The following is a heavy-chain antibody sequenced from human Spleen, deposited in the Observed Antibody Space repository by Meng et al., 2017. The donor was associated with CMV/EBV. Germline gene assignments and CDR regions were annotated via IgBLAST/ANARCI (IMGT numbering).Heavy chain of an antibody. CDR1: GFTFNIHA. Sequence: GESLKISCAASGFTFNIHAMTWVRQAPGKGLEWVSSVSGGGTSTYYADSVKGRFTISRDNSKNTLYLQMNSLRAEDTAVYYCAKSSVRAFDIWGPGTMVTVSS. CDR3: AKSSVRAFDI. J-gene: IGHJ3*02. V-gene: IGHV3-23*01. D-gene: IGHD3-22*01. CDR2: VSGGGTST.